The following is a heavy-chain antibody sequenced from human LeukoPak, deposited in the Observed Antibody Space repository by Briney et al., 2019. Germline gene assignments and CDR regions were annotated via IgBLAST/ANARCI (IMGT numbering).Heavy chain of an antibody. V-gene: IGHV4-39*01. D-gene: IGHD3-16*02. CDR3: ARLGDYVWGSYRNINDAFDI. J-gene: IGHJ3*02. Sequence: LETLSLTCTVSGGSISSSSYYWGWIRQPPGKGLEWIGSIYYSGSTYYKPSLKSRVTISVDTSKNQFSLKLSSVTAADTAVYYCARLGDYVWGSYRNINDAFDIWGQGTMVTVSS. CDR2: IYYSGST. CDR1: GGSISSSSYY.